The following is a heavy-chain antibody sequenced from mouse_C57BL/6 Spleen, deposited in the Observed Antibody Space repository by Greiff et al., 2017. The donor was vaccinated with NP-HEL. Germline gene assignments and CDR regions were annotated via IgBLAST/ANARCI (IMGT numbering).Heavy chain of an antibody. Sequence: VQLQQSWAELVRPGASVTLSCKASGYTFTDYEMHWVKQTPVHGLEWIGAIDPETGGTAYNQKFKGKAILTADKSSSTAYMELRSLTSEDSAVYYCTRFSNYAMDYWGQGTSVTVSS. CDR3: TRFSNYAMDY. CDR2: IDPETGGT. J-gene: IGHJ4*01. V-gene: IGHV1-15*01. CDR1: GYTFTDYE.